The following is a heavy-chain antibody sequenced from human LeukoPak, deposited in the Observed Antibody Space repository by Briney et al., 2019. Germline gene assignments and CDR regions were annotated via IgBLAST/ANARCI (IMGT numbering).Heavy chain of an antibody. CDR1: GFTFSSYY. CDR3: VAYNWNYPDY. J-gene: IGHJ4*02. V-gene: IGHV3-74*01. Sequence: PGGSLRLSCAASGFTFSSYYMYWVRQAPGKGPVWVSGTNTVGSTTSYADSVVKGRFTIPRDNAKNTLYLQMNSLRAEDTAVYYCVAYNWNYPDYWGQGTLVTVSS. CDR2: TNTVGSTT. D-gene: IGHD1-7*01.